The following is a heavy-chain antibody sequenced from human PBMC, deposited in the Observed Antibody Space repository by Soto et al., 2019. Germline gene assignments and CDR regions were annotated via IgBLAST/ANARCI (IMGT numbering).Heavy chain of an antibody. J-gene: IGHJ6*02. Sequence: QVQLVESGGGVVQPGRSLRLSCAASGFTFSSYGMHWVRQAPGKGLEWVAVIWYDGSNKYYADSVKGRFTISRDNSKNTLFLQMSSLRAEDTAVYYWSRALEVSSYYYYYGMDVWGQGTTVTVSS. CDR1: GFTFSSYG. V-gene: IGHV3-33*01. CDR2: IWYDGSNK. CDR3: SRALEVSSYYYYYGMDV.